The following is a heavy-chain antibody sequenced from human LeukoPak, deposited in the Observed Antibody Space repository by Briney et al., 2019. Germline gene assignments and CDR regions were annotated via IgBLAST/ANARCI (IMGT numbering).Heavy chain of an antibody. Sequence: GGSLRLSCLASGFTFSDYDMNWVRQAPGKGLEWVSSISGLSSYTYYGESVKGRFSISRDNAKNSLYLQMNSLGAEDTSTYYCGRALWGQGILVTVSS. J-gene: IGHJ4*02. CDR1: GFTFSDYD. CDR2: ISGLSSYT. V-gene: IGHV3-21*01. CDR3: GRAL.